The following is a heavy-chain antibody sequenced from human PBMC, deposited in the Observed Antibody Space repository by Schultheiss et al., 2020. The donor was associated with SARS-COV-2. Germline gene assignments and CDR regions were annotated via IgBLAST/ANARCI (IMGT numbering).Heavy chain of an antibody. CDR3: ARHGGRFGSPYMDV. CDR2: IYYSGST. V-gene: IGHV4-31*03. J-gene: IGHJ6*03. Sequence: SETLSLTCTVSGGSISSGGYYWSWIRQHPGKGLEWIGYIYYSGSTYYNPSLKSRVTISVDTSKNQFSLKLSSVTAADTAVYYCARHGGRFGSPYMDVWGKGTTVTVSS. CDR1: GGSISSGGYY. D-gene: IGHD3-10*01.